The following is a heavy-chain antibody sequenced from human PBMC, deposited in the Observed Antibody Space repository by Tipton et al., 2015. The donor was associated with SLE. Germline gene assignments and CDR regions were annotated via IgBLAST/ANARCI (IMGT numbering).Heavy chain of an antibody. CDR3: ARGGGFDP. Sequence: TLSLTCTVSGGSISSHYWSWIRQPPGKGLEWIGEINHSGSTNYNPSLKSRVTISVDTSKSQFSLKLSSVTAADTAVYYCARGGGFDPWGQGTLVTVSS. CDR1: GGSISSHY. D-gene: IGHD3-16*01. J-gene: IGHJ5*02. CDR2: INHSGST. V-gene: IGHV4-34*01.